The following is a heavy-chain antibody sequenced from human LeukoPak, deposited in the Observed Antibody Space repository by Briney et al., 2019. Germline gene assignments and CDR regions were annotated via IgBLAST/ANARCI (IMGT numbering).Heavy chain of an antibody. CDR2: FTSGSRSI. Sequence: GGSLRLSCAASGFTFSSYSMTWVRQAPGKGLEWVSSFTSGSRSIYYADSVKGRFTISRDNAKKSLYLQMNSLRAEDTAIYYCARERGMWEPFDYWGQGTLVTVSS. CDR1: GFTFSSYS. V-gene: IGHV3-21*01. D-gene: IGHD1-26*01. J-gene: IGHJ4*02. CDR3: ARERGMWEPFDY.